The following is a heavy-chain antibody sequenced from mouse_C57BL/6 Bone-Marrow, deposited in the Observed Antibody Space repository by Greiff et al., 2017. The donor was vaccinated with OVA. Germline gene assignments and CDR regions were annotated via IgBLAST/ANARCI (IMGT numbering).Heavy chain of an antibody. CDR3: ARSGYY. CDR1: GYTFTSYW. Sequence: VQLQQPGAELVRPGTSVTLSCKASGYTFTSYWMHWVKQRPGQGLEWIGVIDPSDSYTNYNQKFKGKATLTVDTSSSTAYMQLSSLTSEDSAVYYCARSGYYWGQGTTLTVSS. V-gene: IGHV1-59*01. J-gene: IGHJ2*01. CDR2: IDPSDSYT.